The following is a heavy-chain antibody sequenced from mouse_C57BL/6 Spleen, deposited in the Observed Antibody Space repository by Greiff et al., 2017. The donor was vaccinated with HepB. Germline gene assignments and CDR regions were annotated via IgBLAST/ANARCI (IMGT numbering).Heavy chain of an antibody. J-gene: IGHJ2*01. V-gene: IGHV1-69*01. D-gene: IGHD3-2*02. Sequence: QVQLKQPGAELVMPGASVKLSCKASGYTFTSYWMHWVKQRPGQGLEWIGEIDPSDSYTNYNQKFKGKSTLTVDKSSSTAYMQLSSLTSEDSAVYYCARGGDSSGYEGYWGQGTTLTVSS. CDR3: ARGGDSSGYEGY. CDR1: GYTFTSYW. CDR2: IDPSDSYT.